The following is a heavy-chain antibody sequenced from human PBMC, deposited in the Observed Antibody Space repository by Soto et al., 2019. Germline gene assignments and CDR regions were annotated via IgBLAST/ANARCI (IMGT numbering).Heavy chain of an antibody. D-gene: IGHD3-3*01. Sequence: ASVKVSCKASGYTFTSYYMHWVRQAPGQGLEWMGIINPSGGSTSYAQKFQGRVTMTRDTSTSTVYMELSSLRSEDTAVYYCAREHVRFLEWFDGMDVWGQGTTVTVSS. CDR3: AREHVRFLEWFDGMDV. J-gene: IGHJ6*02. V-gene: IGHV1-46*01. CDR1: GYTFTSYY. CDR2: INPSGGST.